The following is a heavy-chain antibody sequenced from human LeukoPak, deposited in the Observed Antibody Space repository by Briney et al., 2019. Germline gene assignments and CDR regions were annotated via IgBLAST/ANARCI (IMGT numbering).Heavy chain of an antibody. V-gene: IGHV3-7*01. CDR3: VHGGTTFDY. J-gene: IGHJ4*02. Sequence: GGSLRLSCAASGFTFSNYWMSWVRQAPGKGLEWVANIKQDGSEKYYVDSVKGRFTISRDNAKNSLYLQMNSLRAEDTAVHYCVHGGTTFDYWGQGTLVTVSS. CDR1: GFTFSNYW. CDR2: IKQDGSEK. D-gene: IGHD3-16*01.